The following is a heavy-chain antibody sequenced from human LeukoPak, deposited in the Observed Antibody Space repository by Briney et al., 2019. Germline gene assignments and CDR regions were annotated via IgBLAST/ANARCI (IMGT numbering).Heavy chain of an antibody. CDR2: IYHSGST. CDR1: GYSIANGYY. V-gene: IGHV4-38-2*02. Sequence: SETLSLTCTVSGYSIANGYYGGWIRQPPGEGLEWIGNIYHSGSTYYNPSLKSRVTISIDTSKNQFSLNLRSVTAADTAVYYCARRTTYYGWRPSESPSCFDYWGQGVLVTVSA. J-gene: IGHJ4*02. D-gene: IGHD2-21*01. CDR3: ARRTTYYGWRPSESPSCFDY.